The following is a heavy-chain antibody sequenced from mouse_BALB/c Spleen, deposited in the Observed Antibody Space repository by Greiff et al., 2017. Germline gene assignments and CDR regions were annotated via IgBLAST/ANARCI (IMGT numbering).Heavy chain of an antibody. CDR2: IWTGGGT. V-gene: IGHV2-9-2*01. Sequence: VQLQQSGPGLVAPSQSLSITCTVSGFSLTSYDISWIRQPPGKGLEWLGVIWTGGGTNYNSAFMSRLSISKDNSKSQVFLKMNSLQTDDTAIYYCVREEGLRGDYFDYWGQGTTLTVSS. CDR1: GFSLTSYD. D-gene: IGHD2-4*01. CDR3: VREEGLRGDYFDY. J-gene: IGHJ2*01.